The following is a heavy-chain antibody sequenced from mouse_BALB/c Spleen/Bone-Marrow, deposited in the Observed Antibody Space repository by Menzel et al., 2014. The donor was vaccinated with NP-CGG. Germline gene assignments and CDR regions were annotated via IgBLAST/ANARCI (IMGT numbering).Heavy chain of an antibody. D-gene: IGHD2-1*01. CDR2: IDTANGNT. J-gene: IGHJ4*01. CDR3: ARYGNGLMDY. CDR1: GFNIKDTY. Sequence: EVQLQESGAELVKPGASVKLSCTASGFNIKDTYMHWVKQRPEQGLEWIGRIDTANGNTKYDPKFQGKATITADTSSNTAYLQLSSLTSEDTAVYYCARYGNGLMDYWGQGPSVTGSS. V-gene: IGHV14-3*02.